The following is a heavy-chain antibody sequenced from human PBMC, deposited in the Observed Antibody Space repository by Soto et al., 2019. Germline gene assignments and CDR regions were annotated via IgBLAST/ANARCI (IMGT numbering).Heavy chain of an antibody. J-gene: IGHJ6*02. D-gene: IGHD3-10*01. CDR2: ITDNGGST. Sequence: EVQLVESGGGLVQPGGSLRLSCATSGFTFRNNVMNWVRQAPGRGLEWVSAITDNGGSTYYADSVKGRCTISRDNSKTTLYLQMNSLRAEDTAVYYCATEVYGAARGAMDVWGQGTMVTVSS. CDR3: ATEVYGAARGAMDV. CDR1: GFTFRNNV. V-gene: IGHV3-23*04.